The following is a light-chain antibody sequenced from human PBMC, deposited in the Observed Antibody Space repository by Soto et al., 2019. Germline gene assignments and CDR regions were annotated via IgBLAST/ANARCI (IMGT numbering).Light chain of an antibody. Sequence: DIQMTQSPSSLSASVGDRVTITCRTSQTISSSLNWFQQKPGKAPKLLIYKASSLESGVPSRFSGSGSGTEFTLTISNLQPDDFATYYCHQYNSYPYTFGQGTKLEIK. V-gene: IGKV1-5*03. CDR3: HQYNSYPYT. CDR2: KAS. J-gene: IGKJ2*01. CDR1: QTISSS.